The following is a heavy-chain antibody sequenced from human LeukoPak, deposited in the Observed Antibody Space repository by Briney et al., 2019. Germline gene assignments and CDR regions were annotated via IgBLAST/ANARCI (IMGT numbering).Heavy chain of an antibody. Sequence: GGSLRLSCAASGFTFSSYAMHWVRQAPGKGLEWVAVISYDGSNKYYADSVKGRFTISRGNSKNTLYLQMNSLRAEDTAVYYCASDPYSSSWYIGYYFDYWGQGTLVTVSS. V-gene: IGHV3-30*04. J-gene: IGHJ4*02. D-gene: IGHD6-13*01. CDR1: GFTFSSYA. CDR2: ISYDGSNK. CDR3: ASDPYSSSWYIGYYFDY.